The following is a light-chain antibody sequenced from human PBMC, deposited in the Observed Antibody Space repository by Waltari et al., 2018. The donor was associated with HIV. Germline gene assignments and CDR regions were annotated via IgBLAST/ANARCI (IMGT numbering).Light chain of an antibody. CDR3: CSYAGTSWI. Sequence: QSALTQPRSVSGSPGQAVTIFCTGNISDVGGYDYVSWHQQHSDNAPRLIIYDVTKRASGVPGRFSGSKSGNTASLTISGLQSEDEADYYCCSYAGTSWIFGGGTKLTV. V-gene: IGLV2-11*01. CDR1: ISDVGGYDY. J-gene: IGLJ2*01. CDR2: DVT.